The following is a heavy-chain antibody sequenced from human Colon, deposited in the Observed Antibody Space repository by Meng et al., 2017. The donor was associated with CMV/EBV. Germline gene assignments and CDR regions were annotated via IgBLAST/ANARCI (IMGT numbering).Heavy chain of an antibody. D-gene: IGHD2-21*02. J-gene: IGHJ4*02. CDR1: DGSFSGYY. CDR2: ISHSGST. CDR3: ARRAYCGNDCYFFDF. Sequence: SETLSLTCAVYDGSFSGYYWSWIRQPPGKGLEWIGEISHSGSTNFNPSLKSRVTISVDTSKNQFSLNLSSVTAADTAMYYCARRAYCGNDCYFFDFWGQGTLVTVSS. V-gene: IGHV4-34*01.